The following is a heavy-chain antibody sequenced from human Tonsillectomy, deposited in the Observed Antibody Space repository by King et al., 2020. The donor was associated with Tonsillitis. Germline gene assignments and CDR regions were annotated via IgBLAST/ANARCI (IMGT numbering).Heavy chain of an antibody. CDR1: GFTFSSYG. J-gene: IGHJ6*02. V-gene: IGHV3-30*18. Sequence: VQLVESGGGVVQPGRSLRLSCAASGFTFSSYGMHWVRQAPGKGLEWVAVISYDGSNKYYADSVKGRFTISRDNSKTTLYLQMNSLRAEDTAVYYCAKATYHLHRYVHCYGMDIWGQGTTVTVSS. D-gene: IGHD3-16*01. CDR2: ISYDGSNK. CDR3: AKATYHLHRYVHCYGMDI.